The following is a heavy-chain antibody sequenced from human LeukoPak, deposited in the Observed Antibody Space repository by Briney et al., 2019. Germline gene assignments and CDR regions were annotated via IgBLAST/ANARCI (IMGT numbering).Heavy chain of an antibody. CDR1: GFTFSSYS. D-gene: IGHD6-25*01. CDR2: IRSSSSYI. Sequence: GGSLRLSCAASGFTFSSYSMNWVRQAPGKGLEWVSSIRSSSSYIYYADSVKGRFTISRDNAKNSLYLQMHSLRAEDTAVYYCARGSRPPDYWRQGTLLTVSS. CDR3: ARGSRPPDY. J-gene: IGHJ4*02. V-gene: IGHV3-21*01.